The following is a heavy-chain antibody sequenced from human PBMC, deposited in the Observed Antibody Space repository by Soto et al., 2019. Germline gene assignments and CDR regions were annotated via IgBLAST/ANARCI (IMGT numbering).Heavy chain of an antibody. J-gene: IGHJ5*02. CDR2: ISYDGIKT. Sequence: PGGSLRLSCAASGFTLRSYGMHWVRQAPGKGLEWVAVISYDGIKTYYSDSVKGRFTISRDNSKNTLYLQMNSRRLEDTAVYYCGNGLTRERCSIFCSWGRGTLVTVSS. CDR1: GFTLRSYG. V-gene: IGHV3-30*18. CDR3: GNGLTRERCSIFCS. D-gene: IGHD2-2*01.